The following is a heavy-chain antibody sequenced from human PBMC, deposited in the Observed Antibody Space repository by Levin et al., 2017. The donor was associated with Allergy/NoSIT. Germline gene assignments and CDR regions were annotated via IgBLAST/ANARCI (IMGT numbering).Heavy chain of an antibody. Sequence: GGSLRLSCAASGFTFSSYAMHWVRQAPGKGLEYVSAISSNGGSTYYANSVKGRFTISRDNSKNTLYLQMGSLRAEDMAVYYCARDYYNWNDGRWNAFDIWGQGTMVTVSS. V-gene: IGHV3-64*01. CDR1: GFTFSSYA. CDR2: ISSNGGST. CDR3: ARDYYNWNDGRWNAFDI. J-gene: IGHJ3*02. D-gene: IGHD1-1*01.